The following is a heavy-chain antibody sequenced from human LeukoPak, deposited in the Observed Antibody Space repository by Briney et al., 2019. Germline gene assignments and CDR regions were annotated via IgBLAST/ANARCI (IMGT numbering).Heavy chain of an antibody. CDR1: GFSLSTGGVG. CDR3: AHSRFSIVVVPAATPEGSFGWFDP. CDR2: IYWNDDK. J-gene: IGHJ5*02. V-gene: IGHV2-5*01. D-gene: IGHD2-2*01. Sequence: SGPTLVXPTQTLTLTCTFSGFSLSTGGVGVGWIRQPPGKALEWLALIYWNDDKRYSPSLKSRLTITKDTSKNQVVLTMTNMDPVDTATYYCAHSRFSIVVVPAATPEGSFGWFDPWGQGTLVTVSS.